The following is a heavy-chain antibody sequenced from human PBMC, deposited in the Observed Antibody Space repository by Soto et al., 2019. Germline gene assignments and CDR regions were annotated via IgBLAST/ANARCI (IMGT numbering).Heavy chain of an antibody. J-gene: IGHJ6*02. V-gene: IGHV1-69*13. Sequence: ASVKVSCKASGYTFTSYGISWVRQAPGQGLEWMGGIIPIFGTANYAQKFQGRVTITADESTSTAYMELSSLRSEDTAVYYCARYDCISSSCYYYYYYGMDVWGQGTTVTVSS. D-gene: IGHD2-2*01. CDR2: IIPIFGTA. CDR1: GYTFTSYG. CDR3: ARYDCISSSCYYYYYYGMDV.